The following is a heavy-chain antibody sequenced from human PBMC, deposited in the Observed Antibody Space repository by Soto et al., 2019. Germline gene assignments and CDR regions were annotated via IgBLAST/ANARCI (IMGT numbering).Heavy chain of an antibody. D-gene: IGHD3-10*01. CDR1: GFTFSNAW. CDR3: TTGLAQDYYGSGSYFWTIDY. J-gene: IGHJ4*02. Sequence: GGSLRLSCAASGFTFSNAWMNWVRQAPGKGLEWVGRIKSKTDGGTTDYAAPVKGRFTISRDDSKNTLYLQMNSLKTEDTAVYYCTTGLAQDYYGSGSYFWTIDYWGQGTLVTVSS. V-gene: IGHV3-15*07. CDR2: IKSKTDGGTT.